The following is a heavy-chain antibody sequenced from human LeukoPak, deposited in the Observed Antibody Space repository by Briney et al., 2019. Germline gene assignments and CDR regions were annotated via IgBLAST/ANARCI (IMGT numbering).Heavy chain of an antibody. CDR3: ARGSYYDY. J-gene: IGHJ4*02. Sequence: ASVKVSCKASGYTFIDYGISWVRQAPGQGFEWVGWVSTYNDDTNYAQNFQGRVTMTTDTSTSTAYMELRSLRSDDTAVYYCARGSYYDYWGQGVLVTVSS. D-gene: IGHD3-10*01. CDR2: VSTYNDDT. CDR1: GYTFIDYG. V-gene: IGHV1-18*01.